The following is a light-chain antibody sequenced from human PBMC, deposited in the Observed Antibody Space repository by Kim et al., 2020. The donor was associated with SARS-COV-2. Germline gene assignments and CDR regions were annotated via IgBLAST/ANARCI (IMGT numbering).Light chain of an antibody. CDR2: EAS. Sequence: DIQMTQSPSTLSASVGDRVTITCRASQNISRWLAWFQQKPGKAPKLLIYEASTLESGVPSRFSGRGSGTEFTLTISSLQPDDFATYYCQQYNSYSTFGQGTKVDIK. CDR3: QQYNSYST. V-gene: IGKV1-5*03. CDR1: QNISRW. J-gene: IGKJ1*01.